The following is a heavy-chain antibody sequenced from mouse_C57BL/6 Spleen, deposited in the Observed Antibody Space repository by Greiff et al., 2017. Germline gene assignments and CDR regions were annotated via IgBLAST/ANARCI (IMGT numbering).Heavy chain of an antibody. V-gene: IGHV5-17*01. CDR2: ISSGSSTI. Sequence: VQLKESGGGLVKPGGSLKLSCAASGFTFSDYGMHWVRQAPEKGLEWVAYISSGSSTIYYADTVKGRFTISRDNAKNTLFLQMTSLRSEDTAMYYCARSWGYDSYFDYWGQGTTLTVSS. CDR1: GFTFSDYG. J-gene: IGHJ2*01. D-gene: IGHD2-4*01. CDR3: ARSWGYDSYFDY.